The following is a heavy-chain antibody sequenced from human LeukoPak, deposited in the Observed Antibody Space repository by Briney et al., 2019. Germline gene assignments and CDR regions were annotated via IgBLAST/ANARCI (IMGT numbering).Heavy chain of an antibody. D-gene: IGHD1-7*01. V-gene: IGHV1-69*13. J-gene: IGHJ6*03. Sequence: GASVKVSCKASGYTFTSYAISWVRQAPGQGLEWMGGIIPIFGTANYAQKFQGRVTITADESTSTAYMELSSLRSEDTAVYYCAREELYYYYYMDVWGKGTTVTVSS. CDR2: IIPIFGTA. CDR1: GYTFTSYA. CDR3: AREELYYYYYMDV.